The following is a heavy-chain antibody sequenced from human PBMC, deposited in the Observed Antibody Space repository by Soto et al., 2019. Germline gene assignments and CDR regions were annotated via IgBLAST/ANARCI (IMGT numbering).Heavy chain of an antibody. D-gene: IGHD2-15*01. CDR2: IIPIFGTA. Sequence: ASVKVSCKASGGTFSSYSISWVLQAPGQGLEWMGGIIPIFGTANYAQKFQGRVTITADESTSTAYMELSSLRSEDTAVYYCARSPDIAARGFDYWGQGTLVTVSS. V-gene: IGHV1-69*13. CDR1: GGTFSSYS. CDR3: ARSPDIAARGFDY. J-gene: IGHJ4*02.